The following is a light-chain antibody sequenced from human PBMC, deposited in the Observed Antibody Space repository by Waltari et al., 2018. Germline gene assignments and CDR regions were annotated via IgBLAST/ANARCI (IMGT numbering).Light chain of an antibody. Sequence: DIQMTQSPSPLSASVGDRVTITCRASQTIYNSLNWYQHKPGKAPKLLISDTSTLQSGVPSRFSGRGSGTEFTLTISRLQPEDFGTYYCQQSCTLPYTFGQGTKLDI. J-gene: IGKJ2*01. V-gene: IGKV1-39*01. CDR2: DTS. CDR3: QQSCTLPYT. CDR1: QTIYNS.